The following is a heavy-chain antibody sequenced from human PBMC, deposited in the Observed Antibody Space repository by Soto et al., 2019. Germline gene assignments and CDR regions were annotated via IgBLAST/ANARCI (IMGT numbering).Heavy chain of an antibody. CDR1: GFIVSSYY. CDR3: AKSGGNGWFADAFDV. Sequence: GGSLRLSCAGSGFIVSSYYMSWVRQAPGKGLEWISVIYSGGSTYYADSVKGRFTISRDNSENTLYLQLNSLRAEDTAVYYCAKSGGNGWFADAFDVWGQGTMVTVS. J-gene: IGHJ3*01. V-gene: IGHV3-53*01. D-gene: IGHD6-19*01. CDR2: IYSGGST.